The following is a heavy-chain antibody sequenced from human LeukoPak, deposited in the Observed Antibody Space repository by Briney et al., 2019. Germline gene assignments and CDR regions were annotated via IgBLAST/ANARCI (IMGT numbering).Heavy chain of an antibody. J-gene: IGHJ4*02. CDR3: ARVDHYYDSSGYYGAFDY. V-gene: IGHV3-66*01. CDR1: GLTVSSSH. Sequence: GRSLRLSCAVSGLTVSSSHMSWVSQAPGKGLEWDSVIYSGGGTYYAASVKGRFTISRDNSKNTVSLQMNSLRAEDTAVYYCARVDHYYDSSGYYGAFDYWGQGTLVTVSS. CDR2: IYSGGGT. D-gene: IGHD3-22*01.